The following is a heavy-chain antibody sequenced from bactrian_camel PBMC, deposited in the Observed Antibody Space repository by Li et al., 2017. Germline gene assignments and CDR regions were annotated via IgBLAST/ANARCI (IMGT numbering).Heavy chain of an antibody. CDR1: GFSFSSYA. CDR2: INSGGGST. D-gene: IGHD2*01. V-gene: IGHV3S31*01. Sequence: DVQLVESGGGSVQAGGSLRLSCAASGFSFSSYAMIWVRQAPGKGLEWVSTINSGGGSTYYADSVKGRFAISRDNAKNTLYLQLNSLKTEDTAMYYCDANLGSGSSRGQGTQVTVS. J-gene: IGHJ6*01. CDR3: DANLGSGSS.